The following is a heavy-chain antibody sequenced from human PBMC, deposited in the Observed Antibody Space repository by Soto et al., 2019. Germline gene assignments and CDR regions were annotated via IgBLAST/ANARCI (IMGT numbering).Heavy chain of an antibody. Sequence: QITLKESGPTLVKPTQTLTLTCTFSGFSLSSSGVGVGWIRQPPGKALEWLTFIYWDDDKRYSPSLKSRLTITKDTSGNQVVLTLTTMAPVDTATYYCARLVVAGSTYYFDSWGQGTLLSVSS. CDR1: GFSLSSSGVG. V-gene: IGHV2-5*02. D-gene: IGHD2-15*01. J-gene: IGHJ4*02. CDR2: IYWDDDK. CDR3: ARLVVAGSTYYFDS.